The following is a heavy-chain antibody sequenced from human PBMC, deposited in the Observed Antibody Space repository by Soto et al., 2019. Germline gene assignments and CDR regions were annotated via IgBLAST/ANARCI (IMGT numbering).Heavy chain of an antibody. Sequence: QVNLVQSGAEVKKPGASVKVSCKASGYNFNGYYIHWVRQAPGQGLEWLGWMNPNTGGANYAQKCQCKVIMTTDTSISTAYLELRSLTSDDTAVYYCAKVISTIGSKQWLAQTKHQALDYWGQGTLVTVSS. CDR3: AKVISTIGSKQWLAQTKHQALDY. CDR2: MNPNTGGA. CDR1: GYNFNGYY. J-gene: IGHJ4*02. V-gene: IGHV1-2*02. D-gene: IGHD6-19*01.